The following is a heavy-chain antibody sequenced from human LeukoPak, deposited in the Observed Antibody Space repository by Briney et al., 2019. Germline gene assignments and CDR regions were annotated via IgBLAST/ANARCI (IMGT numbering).Heavy chain of an antibody. CDR2: ISGSGSPI. J-gene: IGHJ4*02. CDR1: GFTFRSYS. D-gene: IGHD3-3*01. CDR3: ERDLNWSFDY. V-gene: IGHV3-48*01. Sequence: GGSLRLSCAASGFTFRSYSMNWVRQAPGKGLEWLSYISGSGSPIDYADSVKGRFTISRDNDKNSLYLQMNSLRAEDTAVYYCERDLNWSFDYWGKGVLVTVSS.